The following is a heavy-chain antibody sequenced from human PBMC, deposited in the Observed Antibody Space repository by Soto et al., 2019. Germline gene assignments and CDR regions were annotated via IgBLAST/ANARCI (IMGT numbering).Heavy chain of an antibody. J-gene: IGHJ1*01. CDR3: ASNHYYDSSGYPPEYFQH. Sequence: ASVKVSCKASGGTFSSYAISWVRQAPGQGLEWMGGIIPIFGTANYAQKFQGRVTITADESTSTAYMELSSLRSEDTAVYYCASNHYYDSSGYPPEYFQHWGQGTLVTVSS. CDR2: IIPIFGTA. V-gene: IGHV1-69*13. CDR1: GGTFSSYA. D-gene: IGHD3-22*01.